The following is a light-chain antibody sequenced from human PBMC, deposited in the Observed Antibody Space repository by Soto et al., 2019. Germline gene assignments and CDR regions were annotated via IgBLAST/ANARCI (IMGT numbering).Light chain of an antibody. V-gene: IGKV3-20*01. Sequence: EIVLTHSPGTLSLSPLEIATLSFRASQSVSNNYLAWYQQKPGQAPRLLIYGASNRATGIPDRFSGSGSGTDFTLTISRLEPEDFAVYYCQQYGSSGTLGQGTKVDI. CDR3: QQYGSSGT. CDR2: GAS. J-gene: IGKJ1*01. CDR1: QSVSNNY.